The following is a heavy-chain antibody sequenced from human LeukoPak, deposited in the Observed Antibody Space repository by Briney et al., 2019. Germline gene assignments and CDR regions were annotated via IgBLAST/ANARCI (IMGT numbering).Heavy chain of an antibody. CDR2: MNPNSGNT. Sequence: ASVKVSCKASGYTFTSYDINWVRQATGQGLEWMGWMNPNSGNTGYAQKFQGRVTITADKSTSTAYMELSSLRSEDTAVYYCARGGDYYGSGSYQINYYYYGMDVWGQGTTVTVSS. CDR1: GYTFTSYD. J-gene: IGHJ6*02. D-gene: IGHD3-10*01. CDR3: ARGGDYYGSGSYQINYYYYGMDV. V-gene: IGHV1-8*01.